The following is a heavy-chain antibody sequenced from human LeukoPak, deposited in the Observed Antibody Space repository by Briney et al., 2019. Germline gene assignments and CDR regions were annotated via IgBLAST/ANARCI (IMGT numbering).Heavy chain of an antibody. CDR2: IYYSGRT. CDR3: ARLSSSWPNQFDY. J-gene: IGHJ4*02. Sequence: SETLSLTCTVSGGSISSSNYYWGWIRQPPGKGLEWLGNIYYSGRTYYNPSLKSPVTISVDMSKNQFSLKLSSVTAADTAVYYCARLSSSWPNQFDYWGQGTPVTVSS. V-gene: IGHV4-39*01. CDR1: GGSISSSNYY. D-gene: IGHD2-2*01.